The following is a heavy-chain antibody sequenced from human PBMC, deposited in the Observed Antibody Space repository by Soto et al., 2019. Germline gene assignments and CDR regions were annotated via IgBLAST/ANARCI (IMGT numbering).Heavy chain of an antibody. V-gene: IGHV3-15*01. Sequence: GGSLRLSCAASGFTFSNAWMRWVRQAPGKGLEWVGRIKSKTDGGTTDYAAPVKGRFTISGDDSKNTLYLQMNSLKTEDTAVYYCTTEVDYYDSSGYYRYYFDYWGQGTLVTVSS. CDR1: GFTFSNAW. D-gene: IGHD3-22*01. CDR2: IKSKTDGGTT. J-gene: IGHJ4*02. CDR3: TTEVDYYDSSGYYRYYFDY.